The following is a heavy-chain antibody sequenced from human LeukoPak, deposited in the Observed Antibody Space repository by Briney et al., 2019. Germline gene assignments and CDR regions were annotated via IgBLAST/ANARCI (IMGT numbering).Heavy chain of an antibody. J-gene: IGHJ4*02. CDR1: GYTFTGYY. V-gene: IGHV1-2*02. Sequence: ASVKVSRKASGYTFTGYYMHWVRQAPGQGPEWMGWINPNSGGTNYAQKFQGRVTMTRDTSISTAYMELSRLRSDDTAVYYCAREHRVVRGVMKYWGQGTLVTVSS. CDR2: INPNSGGT. CDR3: AREHRVVRGVMKY. D-gene: IGHD3-10*01.